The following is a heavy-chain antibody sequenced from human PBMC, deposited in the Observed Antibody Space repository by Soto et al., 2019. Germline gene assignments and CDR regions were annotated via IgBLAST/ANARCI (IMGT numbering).Heavy chain of an antibody. CDR1: GYTFTSYG. D-gene: IGHD1-26*01. Sequence: ASVKVSCKASGYTFTSYGISWVRQAPGQGLEWMGWISAYNGNTNYAQKLQGRVTMTTDTSTSTAYMELRSLRSDDTAVYYCGRKSLGGSYYLCYFDYWGQGTLVTVSS. CDR3: GRKSLGGSYYLCYFDY. J-gene: IGHJ4*02. CDR2: ISAYNGNT. V-gene: IGHV1-18*04.